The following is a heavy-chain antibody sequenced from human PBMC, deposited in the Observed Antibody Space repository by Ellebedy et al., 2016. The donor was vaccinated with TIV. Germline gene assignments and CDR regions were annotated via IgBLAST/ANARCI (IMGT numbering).Heavy chain of an antibody. CDR3: ARDPALPRGRFDP. CDR1: GGSISGYS. CDR2: ISTIGGT. V-gene: IGHV4-4*07. J-gene: IGHJ5*02. Sequence: MPSETLSLTCTVAGGSISGYSWSWIRQPAGKGLEYIGRISTIGGTPYNPSLKSRVTISVDTSKNQFSLNLSSVTAADTAVYYCARDPALPRGRFDPWGQGTLVTVSS.